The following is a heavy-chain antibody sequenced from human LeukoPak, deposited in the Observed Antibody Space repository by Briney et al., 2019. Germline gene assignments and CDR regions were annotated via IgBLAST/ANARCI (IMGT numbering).Heavy chain of an antibody. Sequence: SETLSLTCTVSGGSISTYYWSWIRQPPGQGLEWIGYIYYSGSTNYNPSLKSRVTISVDTSKNHISLKLSSVTAADTAVYYCAREGSDRYGYYYYFVYWGEGTLVTVSS. V-gene: IGHV4-59*01. J-gene: IGHJ4*02. CDR1: GGSISTYY. D-gene: IGHD5-24*01. CDR3: AREGSDRYGYYYYFVY. CDR2: IYYSGST.